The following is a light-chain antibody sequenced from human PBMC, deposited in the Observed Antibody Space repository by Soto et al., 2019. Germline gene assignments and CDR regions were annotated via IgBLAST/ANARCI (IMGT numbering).Light chain of an antibody. CDR3: CSFAGSGTI. CDR1: ISNIGSNY. J-gene: IGLJ2*01. CDR2: RNN. Sequence: QSVLTQPPSVSGTPGQRVTNSSSGSISNIGSNYVSWFQQLPGTAPKVLSSRNNQRPSGVPDRFSGSKSGNTASLTISGLQAEDEADYYCCSFAGSGTIFGGATKLTVL. V-gene: IGLV1-47*01.